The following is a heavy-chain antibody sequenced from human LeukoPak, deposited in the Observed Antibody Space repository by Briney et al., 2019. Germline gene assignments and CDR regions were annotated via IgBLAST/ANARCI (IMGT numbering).Heavy chain of an antibody. Sequence: GASLKISRKGSGSSFTSYWIGWVRPLPGKGLGWMGIIYPGDSDTRYSPSFQGQVTISADKSISTAYLQWSSLKASDTAMYYCARLDYDYVWGSYRPYNWFDPWGQGTLVTVSS. CDR2: IYPGDSDT. J-gene: IGHJ5*02. CDR1: GSSFTSYW. D-gene: IGHD3-16*02. CDR3: ARLDYDYVWGSYRPYNWFDP. V-gene: IGHV5-51*01.